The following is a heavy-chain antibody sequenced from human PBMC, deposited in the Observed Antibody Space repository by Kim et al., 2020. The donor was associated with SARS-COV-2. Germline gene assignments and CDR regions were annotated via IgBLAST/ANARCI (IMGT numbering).Heavy chain of an antibody. D-gene: IGHD3-3*01. CDR3: ARDRRLSSFFFDL. J-gene: IGHJ2*01. V-gene: IGHV3-7*03. Sequence: YVDSVRGRFTISRDNVKNSLYLQMDRLRVGDTAVYYCARDRRLSSFFFDLWGRGSLVTVSS.